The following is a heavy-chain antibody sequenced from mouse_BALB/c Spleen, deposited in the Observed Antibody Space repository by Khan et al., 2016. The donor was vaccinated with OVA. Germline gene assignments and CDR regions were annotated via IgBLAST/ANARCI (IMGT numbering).Heavy chain of an antibody. CDR1: GFTFSSYA. V-gene: IGHV5-6-5*01. CDR2: ISSGGSN. CDR3: AREAYRYDEYYFDY. J-gene: IGHJ2*01. D-gene: IGHD2-14*01. Sequence: DVMLVESGGGSVKPGGSLKLSCAVSGFTFSSYAMSWVRQTPEKRLEWVASISSGGSNYYPDSVKGRFTISRDNVRNILYLQMSSLRSEDMAMYYCAREAYRYDEYYFDYWGQGTTLTVSS.